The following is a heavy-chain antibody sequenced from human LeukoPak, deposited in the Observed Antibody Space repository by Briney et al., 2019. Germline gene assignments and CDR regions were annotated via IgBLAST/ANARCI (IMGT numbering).Heavy chain of an antibody. Sequence: SETLSLTCAVSGGSISSSNWWSWVRQPPGKGLEWIGEIYHSGSTNYNPSLKSRVTISVDKSKNQFSLKLSSVTAANTAVYYCARDRNYYDSSGYYDYWGQGTLVTVSS. CDR3: ARDRNYYDSSGYYDY. CDR1: GGSISSSNW. D-gene: IGHD3-22*01. J-gene: IGHJ4*02. V-gene: IGHV4-4*02. CDR2: IYHSGST.